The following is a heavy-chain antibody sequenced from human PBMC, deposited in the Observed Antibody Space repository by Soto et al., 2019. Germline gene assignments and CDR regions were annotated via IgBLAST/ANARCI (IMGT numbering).Heavy chain of an antibody. CDR3: ARRGSGSYYDY. Sequence: EVQLLESGGGLVQPGGSLRLSCAASGFTLSSYAMRWVRQAPVKGLAWVSAISGSGGSTYYADSVKGRFTISRDNSKNTLYLQMNSLRAEDTAVYYCARRGSGSYYDYWGQGTLVTVSS. D-gene: IGHD1-26*01. V-gene: IGHV3-23*01. J-gene: IGHJ4*02. CDR1: GFTLSSYA. CDR2: ISGSGGST.